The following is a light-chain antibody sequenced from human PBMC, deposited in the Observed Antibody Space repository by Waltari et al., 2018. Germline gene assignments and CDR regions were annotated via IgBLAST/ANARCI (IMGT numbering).Light chain of an antibody. J-gene: IGLJ1*01. V-gene: IGLV2-14*01. Sequence: QSALTQPASVSGSPGQSITISCPGTSSDVGGYTYVPWYQQPPGKAPKLMIYDVSKRPSGVSNRFSGSKSGNTASLTISGLQAEDEADYYCSSYTSSSTYVFGTGTKVTVL. CDR1: SSDVGGYTY. CDR2: DVS. CDR3: SSYTSSSTYV.